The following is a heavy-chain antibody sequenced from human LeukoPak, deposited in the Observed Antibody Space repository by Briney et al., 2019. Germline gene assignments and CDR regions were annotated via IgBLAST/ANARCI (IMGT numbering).Heavy chain of an antibody. CDR3: ARVPAYSSSSEY. J-gene: IGHJ4*02. D-gene: IGHD6-6*01. V-gene: IGHV3-21*01. CDR2: ISSSSSYI. Sequence: RGSLRLSCAASGFTFSSYSMNWVRQAPGKGLEWVSSISSSSSYIYYADSVKGRFTISRDNAKNSLYLQMNSLRAEDTAVYYCARVPAYSSSSEYWGQGTLVTVSS. CDR1: GFTFSSYS.